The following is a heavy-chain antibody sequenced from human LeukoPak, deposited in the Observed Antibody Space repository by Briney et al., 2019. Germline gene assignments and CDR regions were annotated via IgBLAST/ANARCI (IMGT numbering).Heavy chain of an antibody. D-gene: IGHD3-16*01. CDR1: GFTFPAYA. Sequence: GGSLSLSCAASGFTFPAYAMNWVRQAPGKGLEWVSVISGTGGSTYYADSVKGRFTISRDNSKNTLNLQMNSLGAEDTAVYYCAKRGSGVYFDECGHRTLVTVSS. V-gene: IGHV3-23*01. CDR3: AKRGSGVYFDE. CDR2: ISGTGGST. J-gene: IGHJ4*01.